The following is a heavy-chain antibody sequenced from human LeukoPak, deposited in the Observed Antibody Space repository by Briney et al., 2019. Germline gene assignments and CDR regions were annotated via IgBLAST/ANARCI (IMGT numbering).Heavy chain of an antibody. CDR1: ARSISSYY. CDR3: AREHNDSSGYYYYFDY. D-gene: IGHD3-22*01. V-gene: IGHV4-59*12. Sequence: LSLTWTVAARSISSYYTGWTRQPPGDGREWVGYIYYSGSTNYNPSLKRRVTISVDTSKNQFSLKLSSVTAADTAVYYCAREHNDSSGYYYYFDYWGEGTLVSVSS. J-gene: IGHJ4*02. CDR2: IYYSGST.